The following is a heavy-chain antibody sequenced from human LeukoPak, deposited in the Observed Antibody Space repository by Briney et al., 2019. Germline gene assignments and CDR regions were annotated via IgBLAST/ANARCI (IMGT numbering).Heavy chain of an antibody. CDR3: ASTYDSSGYYYGRVTGYFDY. CDR1: GFTFSSYA. CDR2: ISYDGSNK. J-gene: IGHJ4*02. Sequence: GGSLRLSCAASGFTFSSYAMHWVRQAPGKGLEWVAVISYDGSNKYYADSVKGRFTISRDNSKNTLYLQMNSLRAEDTAVYYCASTYDSSGYYYGRVTGYFDYWGQGTLVTVSS. D-gene: IGHD3-22*01. V-gene: IGHV3-30-3*01.